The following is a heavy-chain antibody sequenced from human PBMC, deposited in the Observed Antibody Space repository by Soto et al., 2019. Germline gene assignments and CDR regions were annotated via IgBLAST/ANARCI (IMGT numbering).Heavy chain of an antibody. Sequence: KPSETLSLTCTVSGGSISSGGYYWSWIRQRPGKGLEWIGYIYYSGSTYYNPSLKSRVTISVDTSKNQFSLKLSSVTAADTAVYYCARAPRAYCSSTSCYLDYWGQGTLVTVSS. J-gene: IGHJ4*02. CDR2: IYYSGST. V-gene: IGHV4-31*03. D-gene: IGHD2-2*01. CDR3: ARAPRAYCSSTSCYLDY. CDR1: GGSISSGGYY.